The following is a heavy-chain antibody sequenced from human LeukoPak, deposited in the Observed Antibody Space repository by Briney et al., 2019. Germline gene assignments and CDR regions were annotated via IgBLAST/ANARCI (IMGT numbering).Heavy chain of an antibody. Sequence: QTGGSLRLSCAASGFTFSSYGMSWVRQAPGKGLEWVSAISGSGGSTYYADSVKGRFTISRDNAKNSLYLQMNSLRAEDTAVYYCARRSAAKDALDIWGQGTMVTVSS. CDR3: ARRSAAKDALDI. D-gene: IGHD6-25*01. V-gene: IGHV3-23*01. J-gene: IGHJ3*02. CDR2: ISGSGGST. CDR1: GFTFSSYG.